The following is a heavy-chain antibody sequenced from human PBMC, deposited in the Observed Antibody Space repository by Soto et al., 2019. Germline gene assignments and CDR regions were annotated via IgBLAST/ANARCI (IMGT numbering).Heavy chain of an antibody. Sequence: QVQLVQSGGGVVQPGGSLRLYCAASGFTLSRNGMHWVRQAPGKGLEWVAILWNDGYTKYYADSVQGRFAISRDSSKNTLYLQMNSLRVDDTAVYYCERDDGDLGYDSWGQGTLVSVTS. CDR3: ERDDGDLGYDS. CDR2: LWNDGYTK. V-gene: IGHV3-33*01. CDR1: GFTLSRNG. J-gene: IGHJ4*02. D-gene: IGHD3-22*01.